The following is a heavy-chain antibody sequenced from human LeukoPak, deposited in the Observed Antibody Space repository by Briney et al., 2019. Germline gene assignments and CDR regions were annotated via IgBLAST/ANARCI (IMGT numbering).Heavy chain of an antibody. CDR1: GFSFSSYG. CDR3: AKDLRGEVLGVMD. V-gene: IGHV3-23*01. Sequence: GGSLRLSCEASGFSFSSYGMSWVRQAPGKGLEWVSAISGSGGTTYYADSVKGRFTISRDNYKNTLFLQMNSLTAEDTAVYYCAKDLRGEVLGVMDWGQGTLVTVSS. J-gene: IGHJ4*02. CDR2: ISGSGGTT. D-gene: IGHD3-16*01.